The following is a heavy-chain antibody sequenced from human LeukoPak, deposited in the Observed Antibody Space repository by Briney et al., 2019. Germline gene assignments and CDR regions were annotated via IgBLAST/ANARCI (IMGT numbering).Heavy chain of an antibody. J-gene: IGHJ4*02. CDR2: ISYDGSNK. D-gene: IGHD6-13*01. CDR1: GFTFSSYG. V-gene: IGHV3-30*03. Sequence: GGSLRLSCAASGFTFSSYGMHWVRQAPGKGLEWVAVISYDGSNKYYADSVKGRFTISRDNSKNTLYLQMNSLRAEDTAVYYCARDALGVRKPGIAAAGTLDYWGQGTLVTVSS. CDR3: ARDALGVRKPGIAAAGTLDY.